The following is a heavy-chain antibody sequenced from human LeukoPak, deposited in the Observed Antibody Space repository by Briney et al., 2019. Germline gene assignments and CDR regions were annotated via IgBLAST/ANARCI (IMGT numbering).Heavy chain of an antibody. CDR2: ISYDGSNK. CDR3: ARADRDGYKSAFDY. V-gene: IGHV3-30*04. D-gene: IGHD5-24*01. J-gene: IGHJ4*02. CDR1: GFTFSSYA. Sequence: GGSLRLSCAASGFTFSSYAMHWVRQAPGKGLEWVAVISYDGSNKYYADSVKGRFTISRDNSKNTLYLQMNSLRAEDTAVYYCARADRDGYKSAFDYWGQGTLVTVSS.